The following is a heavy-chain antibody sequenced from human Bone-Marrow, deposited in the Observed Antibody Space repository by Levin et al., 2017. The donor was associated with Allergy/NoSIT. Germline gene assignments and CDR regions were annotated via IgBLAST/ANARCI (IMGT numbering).Heavy chain of an antibody. CDR3: ARFPYCGGDCSDAFDF. V-gene: IGHV3-21*01. J-gene: IGHJ3*01. Sequence: SGGSLRLSCAASGFVFSHYPMNWVRLAPGRGLEWVSSISSTSSYMYYADSVKGRFTISRDNAESSLYLTMNSLRAEDTAVYYCARFPYCGGDCSDAFDFWGQGTMVTVSS. D-gene: IGHD2-21*02. CDR2: ISSTSSYM. CDR1: GFVFSHYP.